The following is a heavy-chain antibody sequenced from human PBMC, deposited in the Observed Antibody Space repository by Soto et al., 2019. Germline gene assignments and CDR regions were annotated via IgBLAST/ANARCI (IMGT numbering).Heavy chain of an antibody. CDR2: IIPILGIA. D-gene: IGHD4-4*01. Sequence: QVQLVQYGDEAKKPGSSVMVSCKACGGTFSSYTISWVRQAPGQGLEWMGRIIPILGIANYAQKFQGRVTITADKSTSTAYMEMSSLRSEDTAVYYCARDDDLQGAFDIWGQGTMVTVSS. V-gene: IGHV1-69*08. CDR3: ARDDDLQGAFDI. CDR1: GGTFSSYT. J-gene: IGHJ3*02.